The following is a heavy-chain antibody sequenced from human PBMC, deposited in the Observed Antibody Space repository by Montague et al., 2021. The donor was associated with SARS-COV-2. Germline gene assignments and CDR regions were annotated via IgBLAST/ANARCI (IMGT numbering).Heavy chain of an antibody. CDR3: ARGCAFDP. V-gene: IGHV4-59*11. CDR1: GGSTASHY. Sequence: SETLSLTCTVSGGSTASHYWTWIRQSPGKRPEWIGYVYYNGDTKYNPSLQSRVTISIDTSENQFSLRLNSVTAADTAVYFCARGCAFDPWGQGRLVTVSS. CDR2: VYYNGDT. J-gene: IGHJ3*01.